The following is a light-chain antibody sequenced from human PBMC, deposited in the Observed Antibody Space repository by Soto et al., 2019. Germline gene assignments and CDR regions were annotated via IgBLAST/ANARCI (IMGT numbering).Light chain of an antibody. CDR1: QSISTW. CDR3: QQYNTFSYT. J-gene: IGKJ2*01. Sequence: DIQMTQTPATLSASVGDRVTITCRASQSISTWLAWYQQKPGKAPKLLIYDASTLESGVPSRFSGSGSGTEFALTISSLQPDDFATYCCQQYNTFSYTFGRGTKLEIK. CDR2: DAS. V-gene: IGKV1-5*01.